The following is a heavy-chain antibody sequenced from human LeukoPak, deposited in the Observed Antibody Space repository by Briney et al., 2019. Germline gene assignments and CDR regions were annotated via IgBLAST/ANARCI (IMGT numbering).Heavy chain of an antibody. D-gene: IGHD3-22*01. CDR3: ARHRYYYDSSGYPSDAFDI. V-gene: IGHV5-51*01. Sequence: GESLKISCKGSGYSFTIYWIGWVRQMPGKDLEWMGVIYPGDSDTRYNPSFQGQVTISADRSINTAYLQWSSLKASDTAIYYCARHRYYYDSSGYPSDAFDIWGQGTMVTVSS. CDR1: GYSFTIYW. J-gene: IGHJ3*02. CDR2: IYPGDSDT.